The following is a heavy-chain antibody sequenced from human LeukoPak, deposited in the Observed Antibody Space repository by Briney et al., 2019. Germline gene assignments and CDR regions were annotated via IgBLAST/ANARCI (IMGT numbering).Heavy chain of an antibody. Sequence: PGGSLRLSCAASAFTFSRYWMHWVRQTPGEGLVWVSRISSDGTTTTYADSVKGRFTISRDNARNTLYLQMNSLRAEDTAVYYCARSAYDSGSLSWGQGALVTVSS. CDR1: AFTFSRYW. CDR3: ARSAYDSGSLS. CDR2: ISSDGTTT. V-gene: IGHV3-74*01. J-gene: IGHJ5*02. D-gene: IGHD3-10*01.